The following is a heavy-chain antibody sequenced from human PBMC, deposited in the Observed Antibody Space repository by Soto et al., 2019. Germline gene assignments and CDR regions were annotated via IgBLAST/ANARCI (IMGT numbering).Heavy chain of an antibody. Sequence: GGSLRLSCAASGFTVSSNYMSWVRQAPGKGLEWVSVIYSGGSTYYADSVKGRFTISRDNSKNTLYLQMNSLRAEDTAVYYCAREASSGWSGGDDAFDIWGQGTMVTVSS. CDR1: GFTVSSNY. CDR2: IYSGGST. CDR3: AREASSGWSGGDDAFDI. D-gene: IGHD6-19*01. V-gene: IGHV3-53*01. J-gene: IGHJ3*02.